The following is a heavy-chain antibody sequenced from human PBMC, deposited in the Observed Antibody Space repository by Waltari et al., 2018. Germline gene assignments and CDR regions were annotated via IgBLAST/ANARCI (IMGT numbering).Heavy chain of an antibody. CDR1: GFTFSSYG. CDR3: AKDLGVTQQLVMISPLDY. V-gene: IGHV3-30*18. CDR2: ISYDGSNK. J-gene: IGHJ4*02. Sequence: QVQLVESGGGVVQPGRSLRLSCAASGFTFSSYGMHWVRQAPGKWLEWVAVISYDGSNKYYADSVKGRFTISRDNSKNTLYLQMNSLRAEDTAVYYCAKDLGVTQQLVMISPLDYWGQGTLVTVSS. D-gene: IGHD6-13*01.